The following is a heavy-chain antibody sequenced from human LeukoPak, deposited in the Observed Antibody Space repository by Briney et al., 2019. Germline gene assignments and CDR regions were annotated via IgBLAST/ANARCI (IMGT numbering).Heavy chain of an antibody. CDR1: GFTFSSYG. J-gene: IGHJ4*02. V-gene: IGHV3-30*02. D-gene: IGHD5-24*01. CDR2: IRYDGSNK. CDR3: ARGEDGYHLIGDF. Sequence: GGSLRLSCAASGFTFSSYGMHWVRQAPGKGLEWVAFIRYDGSNKYYADSVKGRFTISRDNAKKTLYLQMDSLRAEDTAVYYAARGEDGYHLIGDFWCRGTVVPVSS.